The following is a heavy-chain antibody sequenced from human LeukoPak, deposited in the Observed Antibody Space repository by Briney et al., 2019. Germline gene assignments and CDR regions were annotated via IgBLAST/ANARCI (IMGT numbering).Heavy chain of an antibody. CDR3: ATLARYDYVWGSYHNYYFDY. CDR1: GGSISSSSYY. D-gene: IGHD3-16*02. Sequence: SETLSLTCTVSGGSISSSSYYWGWIRQPPGKGLEWIGSIDYSGSTYYNPSLKSRVTISVDTSKNQFSLKLSSVTAADTAVYYCATLARYDYVWGSYHNYYFDYWGQGTLVTVSS. CDR2: IDYSGST. J-gene: IGHJ4*02. V-gene: IGHV4-39*01.